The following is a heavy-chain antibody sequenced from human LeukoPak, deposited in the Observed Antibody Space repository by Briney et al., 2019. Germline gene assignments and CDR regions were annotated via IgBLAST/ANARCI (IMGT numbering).Heavy chain of an antibody. D-gene: IGHD5-18*01. J-gene: IGHJ4*02. CDR3: ARHLNTDMVKAHFDY. CDR2: IHYSGST. Sequence: PSETLSLTCTVSGVSISTYYWGWIRQPPGKGLEWIAYIHYSGSTNYSPWLKSRVSISLDTSKNQLSLKLTSVTAADTAVYYCARHLNTDMVKAHFDYWGQGTLVTVSS. V-gene: IGHV4-59*08. CDR1: GVSISTYY.